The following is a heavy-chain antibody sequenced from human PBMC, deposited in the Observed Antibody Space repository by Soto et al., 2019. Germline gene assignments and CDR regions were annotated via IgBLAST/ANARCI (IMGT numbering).Heavy chain of an antibody. CDR3: AAEQKVGAMVRGPMSPDAFDI. D-gene: IGHD3-10*01. Sequence: GASVKVSCKASGFTFTSSAVQWVRQARGQRLEWIGWIVVGSGNTNYAQKFQERVTITRDMSTSTAYMELSSLRSEDTAVYYCAAEQKVGAMVRGPMSPDAFDIWGQGTMVTVSS. CDR1: GFTFTSSA. V-gene: IGHV1-58*01. J-gene: IGHJ3*02. CDR2: IVVGSGNT.